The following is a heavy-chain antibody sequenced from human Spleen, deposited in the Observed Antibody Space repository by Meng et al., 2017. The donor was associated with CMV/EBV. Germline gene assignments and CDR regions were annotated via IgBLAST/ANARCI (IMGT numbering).Heavy chain of an antibody. CDR3: ARDQEEQLADY. V-gene: IGHV3-74*01. J-gene: IGHJ4*02. CDR2: INSDGSST. D-gene: IGHD6-6*01. CDR1: GFTFSSYW. Sequence: GESLKISCAASGFTFSSYWMHWVRQAPGKGLVWVSRINSDGSSTSCADSVKGRFTISRDNAKNTLYLQMNSLRAEDTAVYYCARDQEEQLADYWGQGTLVTVSS.